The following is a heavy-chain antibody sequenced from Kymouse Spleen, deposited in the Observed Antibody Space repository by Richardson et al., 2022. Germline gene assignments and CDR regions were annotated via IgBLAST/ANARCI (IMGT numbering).Heavy chain of an antibody. Sequence: QVQLQESGPGLVKPSQTLSLTCTVSGGSISSGGYYWSWIRQHPGKGLEWIGYIYYSGSTYYNPSLKSRVTISVDTSKNQFSLKLSSVTAADTAVYYCARQE*LELLVLLISGAKGQWSPSLQ. V-gene: IGHV4-31*03. D-gene: IGHD1-7*01. CDR2: IYYSGST. CDR3: ARQE*LELLVLLIS. CDR1: GGSISSGGYY. J-gene: IGHJ3*02.